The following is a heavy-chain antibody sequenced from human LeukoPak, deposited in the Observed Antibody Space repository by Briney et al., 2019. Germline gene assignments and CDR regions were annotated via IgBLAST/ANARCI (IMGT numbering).Heavy chain of an antibody. CDR1: GFTFSNAW. D-gene: IGHD4-23*01. CDR3: TTGALTVVTFDY. Sequence: PGGSLRLSCAASGFTFSNAWMSWVRQAPGKGLEWVGRIKSKTDGSTTDYAAPVKGRFTISRDDSKNTLYLQMNSLKTEDTAVYYCTTGALTVVTFDYWGQGTLVTVSS. V-gene: IGHV3-15*01. CDR2: IKSKTDGSTT. J-gene: IGHJ4*02.